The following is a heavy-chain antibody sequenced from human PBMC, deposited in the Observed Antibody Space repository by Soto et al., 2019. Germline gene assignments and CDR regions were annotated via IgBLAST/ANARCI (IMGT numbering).Heavy chain of an antibody. D-gene: IGHD3-9*01. CDR3: ARRHDILTGADAYDI. J-gene: IGHJ3*02. CDR1: GDSISSYGYY. V-gene: IGHV4-31*01. Sequence: QVQLQESGPGLVKPSQTLSLTCTVSGDSISSYGYYWTWIRQHPGKGLEWIGDIYDGASTYYNPSLKSLVSILVDTSTNQFSLQLTSVTAADTAVYYCARRHDILTGADAYDIWGQGTMVTVAS. CDR2: IYDGAST.